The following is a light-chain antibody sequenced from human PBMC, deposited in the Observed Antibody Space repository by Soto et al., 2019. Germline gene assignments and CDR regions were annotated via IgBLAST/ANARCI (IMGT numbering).Light chain of an antibody. J-gene: IGKJ1*01. CDR2: GAS. CDR3: QQHNNWPPWT. CDR1: QSVSSN. V-gene: IGKV3-15*01. Sequence: EIVMTQSPATLSVSPGERATLSCRASQSVSSNLACYQQKPRQPPRLLMYGASTRATGIPDRFSGSGSGTEFTLTISSLQSEDFAVYYCQQHNNWPPWTFGQGTKVEIK.